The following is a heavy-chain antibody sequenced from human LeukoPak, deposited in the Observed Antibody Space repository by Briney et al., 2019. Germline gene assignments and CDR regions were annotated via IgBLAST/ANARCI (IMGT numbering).Heavy chain of an antibody. V-gene: IGHV3-30*04. CDR1: GFTFSPYA. D-gene: IGHD3-16*01. CDR2: ISNDGIIQ. Sequence: PGMSLRLSCAASGFTFSPYAMHWLRQAPGKGLEWVAVISNDGIIQYYADSVKGRFTISRDNPKSTLHLQMNSLRSEDTAVYYCARANMITFGGVHFDYWGQGTLVTVSS. J-gene: IGHJ4*02. CDR3: ARANMITFGGVHFDY.